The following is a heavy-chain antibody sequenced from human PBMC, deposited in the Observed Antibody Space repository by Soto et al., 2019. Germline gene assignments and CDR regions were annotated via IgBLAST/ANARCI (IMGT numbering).Heavy chain of an antibody. D-gene: IGHD3-3*01. CDR3: AHRVLRTVFGLVTTTAIYFDF. V-gene: IGHV2-5*02. CDR2: IYWDDDK. CDR1: GFSLTTSGVG. J-gene: IGHJ4*02. Sequence: QITLNESGPTVVRPTETLTLTCRFSGFSLTTSGVGVGWIRQSPGKAPEWLALIYWDDDKRYRASLKIRLTITKDTSKNQVVLTVSDLDPTDTATYYCAHRVLRTVFGLVTTTAIYFDFWGQGTPVAVSS.